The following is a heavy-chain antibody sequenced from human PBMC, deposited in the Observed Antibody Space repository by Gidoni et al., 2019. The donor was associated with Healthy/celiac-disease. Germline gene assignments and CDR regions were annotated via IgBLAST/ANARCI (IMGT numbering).Heavy chain of an antibody. J-gene: IGHJ3*02. D-gene: IGHD3-22*01. CDR1: GFTFSSYS. CDR2: ISSSSSTI. Sequence: EVQLVESGGGLVQPGGSLRLSCAASGFTFSSYSMNWVRQAPGKGLEWVSYISSSSSTIYYADSVKGRFTISRDNAKNSLYLQMNSLRAEDTAVYYCARGLYYDSSGYAPKFAFDIWGQGTMVTVSS. V-gene: IGHV3-48*01. CDR3: ARGLYYDSSGYAPKFAFDI.